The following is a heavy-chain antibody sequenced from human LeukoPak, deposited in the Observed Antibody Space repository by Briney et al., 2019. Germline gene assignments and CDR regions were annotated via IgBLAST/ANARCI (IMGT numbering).Heavy chain of an antibody. J-gene: IGHJ6*03. V-gene: IGHV3-23*01. D-gene: IGHD5/OR15-5a*01. CDR3: AKALTEGHRPVYTYYYMAV. CDR1: TFNNYA. CDR2: ISGRGTET. Sequence: GGCLRLSCAITFNNYAVSWVRQAPGKGLEWVSSISGRGTETYYADSVQGRFTISKDTSGSTVFLEMNSLRADDTAVYYCAKALTEGHRPVYTYYYMAVSGQGATVTVSS.